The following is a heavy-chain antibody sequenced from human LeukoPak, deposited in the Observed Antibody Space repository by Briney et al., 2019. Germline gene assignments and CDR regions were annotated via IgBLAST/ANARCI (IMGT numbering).Heavy chain of an antibody. D-gene: IGHD3-22*01. CDR1: GGSISSSSYY. J-gene: IGHJ5*02. V-gene: IGHV4-39*07. Sequence: SETLSLTCTVSGGSISSSSYYWGWIHQPPGKGLEWIGSIYYSGSTYYNPSLKSRVTISVDTSKNQFSLKLSSVTAADTAVYYCARDPWDSSGYPSFDPWGQGTLVTVSS. CDR3: ARDPWDSSGYPSFDP. CDR2: IYYSGST.